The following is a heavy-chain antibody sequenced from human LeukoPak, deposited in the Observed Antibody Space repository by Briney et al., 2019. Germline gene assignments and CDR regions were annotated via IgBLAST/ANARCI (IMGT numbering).Heavy chain of an antibody. CDR3: ARDAVAGSYYYYYMDV. V-gene: IGHV3-23*01. J-gene: IGHJ6*03. D-gene: IGHD6-19*01. CDR2: ISGSGGST. Sequence: PGGSLRLSCAASGFTFSSYDMHWVRQATGKGLEWVSAISGSGGSTYYADSVKGRFTISRDNSKNTLYLQMNSLRAEDTAVYYCARDAVAGSYYYYYMDVWGKGTTVTVSS. CDR1: GFTFSSYD.